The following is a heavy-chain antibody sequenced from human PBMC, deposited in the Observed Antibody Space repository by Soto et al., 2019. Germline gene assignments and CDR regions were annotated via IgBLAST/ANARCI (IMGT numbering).Heavy chain of an antibody. CDR1: GGSISSGGYY. J-gene: IGHJ6*02. CDR3: ARERVATMMGARYGMDV. Sequence: PSETLSLTCTVSGGSISSGGYYWSWIRQHPGKGLEWIGYIYYSRSTYYNPSLKSRVTISVDTSKTQFSLKLSSVTAADTAVYYCARERVATMMGARYGMDVWGQGTTVTVSS. D-gene: IGHD5-12*01. V-gene: IGHV4-31*03. CDR2: IYYSRST.